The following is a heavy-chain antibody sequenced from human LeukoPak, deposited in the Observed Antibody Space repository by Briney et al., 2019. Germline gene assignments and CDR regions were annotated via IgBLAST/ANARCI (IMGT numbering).Heavy chain of an antibody. V-gene: IGHV3-48*02. Sequence: GGSLRLSCAASGFTFSTYSMIWVRQAPGRGLEWVSYISTGSSTIHYADPVQGRFTISRDNAKNSLYLQMNSLRDEDTAVYYCARANWNDFDYWGQGTLVTVSS. CDR1: GFTFSTYS. CDR3: ARANWNDFDY. D-gene: IGHD1-1*01. CDR2: ISTGSSTI. J-gene: IGHJ4*02.